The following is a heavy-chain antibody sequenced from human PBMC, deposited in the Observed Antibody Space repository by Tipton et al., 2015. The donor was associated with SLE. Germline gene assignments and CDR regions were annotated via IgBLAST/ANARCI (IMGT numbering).Heavy chain of an antibody. D-gene: IGHD3-9*01. Sequence: SLRLSCAASGFTFSDYYMSWIRQAPGKGLEWVSYISSSSSYTNYADSVKGRFTISRDNAKNSLYLQMNSLRAEDTAVYYCARGDIGAAEYFQHWGQGTLVTVSS. CDR1: GFTFSDYY. V-gene: IGHV3-11*06. J-gene: IGHJ1*01. CDR3: ARGDIGAAEYFQH. CDR2: ISSSSSYT.